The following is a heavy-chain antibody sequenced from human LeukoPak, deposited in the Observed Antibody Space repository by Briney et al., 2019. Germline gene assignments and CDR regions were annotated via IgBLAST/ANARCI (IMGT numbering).Heavy chain of an antibody. CDR2: LTGSGSSK. Sequence: GGSLRLSCAASGFTFSTFAMSWVRQAPGKGLEWVSTLTGSGSSKYYADSVKGRFTISRDNSKNTLYLQMNSLRGDDTAVYYCARDPSVGDFDYWGQGTLVTVSS. J-gene: IGHJ4*02. V-gene: IGHV3-23*01. D-gene: IGHD3-10*01. CDR3: ARDPSVGDFDY. CDR1: GFTFSTFA.